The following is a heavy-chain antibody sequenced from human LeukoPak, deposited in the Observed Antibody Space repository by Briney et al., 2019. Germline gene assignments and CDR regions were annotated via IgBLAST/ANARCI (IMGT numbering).Heavy chain of an antibody. CDR3: ARSGDYGDYVGAFDV. Sequence: ASVKVSCKASGYTFTIYYMHWVRQAPGQGLEWMGIINPSGGSTSYAQKFQGRVTMTRDTSTSTVYMELSSLRSEDTAVYYCARSGDYGDYVGAFDVWGQGTMVTVSS. D-gene: IGHD4-17*01. CDR2: INPSGGST. V-gene: IGHV1-46*01. CDR1: GYTFTIYY. J-gene: IGHJ3*01.